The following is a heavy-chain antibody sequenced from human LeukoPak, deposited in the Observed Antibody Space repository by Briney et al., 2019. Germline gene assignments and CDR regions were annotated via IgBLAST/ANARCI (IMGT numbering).Heavy chain of an antibody. J-gene: IGHJ4*02. CDR3: ARVTGYVMEDYFDY. CDR2: IYYSGST. V-gene: IGHV4-59*01. CDR1: GSSISSYY. D-gene: IGHD6-13*01. Sequence: PSETLSLTCTVSGSSISSYYWRWIRQPPGKGLEWIGYIYYSGSTNYNPSLKSRVTISVDTSKNQFSLRLSSVTAADTAVYYCARVTGYVMEDYFDYWGQGTLVTVSS.